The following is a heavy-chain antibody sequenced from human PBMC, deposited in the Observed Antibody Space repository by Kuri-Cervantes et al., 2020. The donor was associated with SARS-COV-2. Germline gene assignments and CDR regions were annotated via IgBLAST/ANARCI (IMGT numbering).Heavy chain of an antibody. J-gene: IGHJ4*02. CDR1: GGSISSSSYY. V-gene: IGHV4-39*07. D-gene: IGHD6-13*01. CDR3: ARGRIAAAGKTFDY. CDR2: INHSGST. Sequence: SETLSLTCTVSGGSISSSSYYWGWIRQPPGKGLEWIGEINHSGSTNYNPSLKSRVTISVDTSKNQFSLKLSSVTAADTAVYYCARGRIAAAGKTFDYWGQGTLVTVSS.